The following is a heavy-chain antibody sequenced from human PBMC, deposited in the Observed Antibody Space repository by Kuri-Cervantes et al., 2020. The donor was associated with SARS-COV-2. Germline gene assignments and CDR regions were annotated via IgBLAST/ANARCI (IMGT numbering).Heavy chain of an antibody. CDR1: GFTFSSYA. J-gene: IGHJ6*02. CDR3: ARDLGVVVPAIDYGMDV. Sequence: LSLTCAASGFTFSSYAMHWVRQAPGKGLEWVAVISCDGSNKYYADSVKGRFTISRDNSKNTLYLQMNSLRAEDTAVYYCARDLGVVVPAIDYGMDVWGQGTTVTVSS. D-gene: IGHD2-2*01. V-gene: IGHV3-30-3*01. CDR2: ISCDGSNK.